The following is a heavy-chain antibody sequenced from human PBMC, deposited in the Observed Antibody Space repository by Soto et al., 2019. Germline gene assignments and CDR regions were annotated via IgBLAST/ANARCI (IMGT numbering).Heavy chain of an antibody. CDR2: IIPIFGTA. CDR1: GGTFSSYA. V-gene: IGHV1-69*13. CDR3: ARAEPDMRFYPRGPYYYYGMDV. Sequence: SVKVSCKASGGTFSSYAISWVRQAPGQGLEWMGGIIPIFGTANYAQKFQGRVTITADESTSTAYMELSSLRSEDTAVYYCARAEPDMRFYPRGPYYYYGMDVWGQGTTVTVSS. J-gene: IGHJ6*02. D-gene: IGHD3-10*01.